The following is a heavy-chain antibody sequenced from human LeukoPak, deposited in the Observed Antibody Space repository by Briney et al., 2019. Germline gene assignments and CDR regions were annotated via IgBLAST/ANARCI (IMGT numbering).Heavy chain of an antibody. CDR3: ASTNCSSARCSGANWFGP. J-gene: IGHJ5*02. CDR1: DGSISSGDYY. CDR2: IYYSGST. V-gene: IGHV4-30-4*08. Sequence: SQTLSLTCTVSDGSISSGDYYWSWIRQPPGKGLEWIGYIYYSGSTFHYNPSLKSRITISIDTSKNQFSLRLSSVTAADTAVYYCASTNCSSARCSGANWFGPWGQGTLVTVSS. D-gene: IGHD2-2*01.